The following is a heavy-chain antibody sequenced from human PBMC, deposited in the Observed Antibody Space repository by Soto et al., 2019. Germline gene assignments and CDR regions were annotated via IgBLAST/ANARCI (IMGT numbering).Heavy chain of an antibody. CDR3: ARHSLALRKNNWFDP. Sequence: SETLSLTCTVSGDSIISSDFYWGWVRQPPVKGLEWIGSIFYLGSSYYNPALKSRVTMSVDTSKNQFSLRLRSVTAADTAFYFCARHSLALRKNNWFDPWGQGIIVTVSS. J-gene: IGHJ5*02. V-gene: IGHV4-39*01. CDR2: IFYLGSS. D-gene: IGHD3-3*02. CDR1: GDSIISSDFY.